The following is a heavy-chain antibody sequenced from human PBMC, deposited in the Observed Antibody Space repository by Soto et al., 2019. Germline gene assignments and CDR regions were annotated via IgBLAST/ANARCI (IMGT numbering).Heavy chain of an antibody. CDR2: ISAYNGNT. V-gene: IGHV1-18*01. CDR3: ARDNTLGYCSSTSCSDAFDI. Sequence: ASVKVSCKASGYTFTSYGISCVRQAPGQGLEWMGWISAYNGNTNYAQKLQGRVTMTTDTSTSTAYMELRSLRSDDTAVYYCARDNTLGYCSSTSCSDAFDIWGQGTMVTVSS. D-gene: IGHD2-2*01. J-gene: IGHJ3*02. CDR1: GYTFTSYG.